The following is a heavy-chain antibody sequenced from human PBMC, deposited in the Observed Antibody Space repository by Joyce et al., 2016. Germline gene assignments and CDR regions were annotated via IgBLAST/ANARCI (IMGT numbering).Heavy chain of an antibody. J-gene: IGHJ4*02. V-gene: IGHV7-4-1*02. D-gene: IGHD1-14*01. CDR3: ARDYGNFDY. CDR1: GYTFTSYA. CDR2: INTSTGIQ. Sequence: QVHLVQSGSELKKPGASVKVSGRASGYTFTSYAMNWVRQAPGQGLEWMGWINTSTGIQTYAQGFTGRFGFSLDTSVSTAYLQISSLKAEDTAVYYCARDYGNFDYWGQGTLVTVSS.